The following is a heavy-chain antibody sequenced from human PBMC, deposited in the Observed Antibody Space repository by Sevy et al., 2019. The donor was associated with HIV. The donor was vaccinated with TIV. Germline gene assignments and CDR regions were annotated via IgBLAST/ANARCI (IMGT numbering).Heavy chain of an antibody. D-gene: IGHD3-9*01. V-gene: IGHV3-23*01. CDR1: GFTFSSYA. CDR2: ISGSGGST. CDR3: AKDFTYYDILTGYRIPYYFDY. Sequence: GGSLRLSCAASGFTFSSYAMSWVRQAPGKGLEWVSAISGSGGSTYYADSVTGRFTMSRDNSTNTLYLQMNSLRAEDTAVYYCAKDFTYYDILTGYRIPYYFDYWGQGTLVTVSS. J-gene: IGHJ4*02.